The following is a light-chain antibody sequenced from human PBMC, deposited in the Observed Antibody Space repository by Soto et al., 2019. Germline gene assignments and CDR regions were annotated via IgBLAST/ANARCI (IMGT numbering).Light chain of an antibody. CDR2: GTH. CDR1: SSNIGSNF. Sequence: QAVLTQPPSAYGTPGLRVTISCSGSSSNIGSNFVYWYQHLPGAAPKLLIYGTHQRPSGVPDRFSASKSGASASLAISGLRSEDEADYYCVSWDGTLNSLLFGGGTKLTVL. CDR3: VSWDGTLNSLL. J-gene: IGLJ2*01. V-gene: IGLV1-47*01.